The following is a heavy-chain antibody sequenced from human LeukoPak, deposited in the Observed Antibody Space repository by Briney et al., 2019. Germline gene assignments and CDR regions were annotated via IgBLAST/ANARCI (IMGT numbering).Heavy chain of an antibody. CDR2: ISGSGGST. Sequence: GGSLRLSRAASGFTFSSYAMSWGRKAPGQGLEWVSAISGSGGSTYYADSVKGRFTISRDNSKNTLYLQMNSLRAEDTAVYYCATNAYYDFWSGYPYYFDYWGQGTLVTVSS. J-gene: IGHJ4*02. V-gene: IGHV3-23*01. CDR3: ATNAYYDFWSGYPYYFDY. D-gene: IGHD3-3*01. CDR1: GFTFSSYA.